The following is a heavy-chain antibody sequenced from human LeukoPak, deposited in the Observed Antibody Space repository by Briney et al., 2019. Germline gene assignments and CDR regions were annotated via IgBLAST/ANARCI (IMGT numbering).Heavy chain of an antibody. V-gene: IGHV1-18*01. J-gene: IGHJ4*02. D-gene: IGHD2-2*02. CDR1: GYTFTSYG. CDR3: ARPAGYRYCGSTSCYKEMEFDY. CDR2: ISAYNGNT. Sequence: WASVKVSCKASGYTFTSYGISWVRQAPGQGLEWMGWISAYNGNTNYAQKLQGRVTMTTDTSTSTAYMELRSLRSDDTAAYYCARPAGYRYCGSTSCYKEMEFDYWGQGTLVTVSS.